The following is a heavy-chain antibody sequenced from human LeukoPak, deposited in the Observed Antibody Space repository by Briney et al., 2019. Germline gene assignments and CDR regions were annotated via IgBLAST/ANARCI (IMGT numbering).Heavy chain of an antibody. J-gene: IGHJ4*02. D-gene: IGHD3-10*01. CDR3: ARPKGLYYYGSGSFSFDY. CDR1: GYDFSTYW. Sequence: GESLQISCKASGYDFSTYWIGWVRQMPGKGLEWMGIIYPGDSDSRYSPSFQGQVTISADKSISTAYLQWSSLKASDTAIYYCARPKGLYYYGSGSFSFDYWGQGTLVTVSS. CDR2: IYPGDSDS. V-gene: IGHV5-51*01.